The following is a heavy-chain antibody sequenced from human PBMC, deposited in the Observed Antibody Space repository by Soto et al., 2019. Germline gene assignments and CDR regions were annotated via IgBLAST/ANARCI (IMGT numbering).Heavy chain of an antibody. D-gene: IGHD2-2*01. J-gene: IGHJ4*02. CDR3: ARAGRYCSSTSCNPPDY. CDR1: GGSFSSYY. Sequence: QVQLQQWGAGLLKPSETLSLTCAVYGGSFSSYYWSWIRQPPGKGLEWIGEINHSGSTNYNPSLKSRVTISVDTSKNQFSLKRSSVTAADTAVYYCARAGRYCSSTSCNPPDYWGQGTLVTVSS. CDR2: INHSGST. V-gene: IGHV4-34*01.